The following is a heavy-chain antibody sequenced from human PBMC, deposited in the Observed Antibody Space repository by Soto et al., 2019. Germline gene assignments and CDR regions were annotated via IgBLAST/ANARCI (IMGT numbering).Heavy chain of an antibody. V-gene: IGHV3-48*02. D-gene: IGHD1-26*01. Sequence: EAHLVESGGGLVQPGRSRRLSCAASGFTFSSYAFNWVRQAPGKGLEWISYISVGSGSIFYADSVKGRFTISRDDAQNSLYLQMNTLRDEATAIYFCVRDDKWAFDIWGQGTTVIVSS. CDR3: VRDDKWAFDI. CDR2: ISVGSGSI. CDR1: GFTFSSYA. J-gene: IGHJ3*02.